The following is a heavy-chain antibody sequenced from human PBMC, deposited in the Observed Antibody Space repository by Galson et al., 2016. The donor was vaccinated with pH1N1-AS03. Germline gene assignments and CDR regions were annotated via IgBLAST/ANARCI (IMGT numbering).Heavy chain of an antibody. CDR2: FDPDDSFT. V-gene: IGHV5-10-1*01. Sequence: QSGAEVKKPGESLRISCDASGYGFSSYCITWVRQMPGEGLEWMGTFDPDDSFTNYSPSFQGHVTFSADRSSTTAYLQWSRLKAADTAMYYCARLPVPPATYGLDGWGQGTTVIVS. CDR1: GYGFSSYC. CDR3: ARLPVPPATYGLDG. J-gene: IGHJ6*02. D-gene: IGHD2-2*01.